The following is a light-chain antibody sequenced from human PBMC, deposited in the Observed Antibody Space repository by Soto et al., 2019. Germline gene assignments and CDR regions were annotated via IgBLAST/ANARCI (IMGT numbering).Light chain of an antibody. V-gene: IGKV1-5*03. CDR2: KAS. J-gene: IGKJ1*01. CDR3: QQYFTYSQM. Sequence: DIQMTQSPSTLSASVGDRVTITCRASQSIDSWLAWYQQKPGKAPKSLIYKASSLESGVPSRFSGCGSGTEFTLTISSLQPDDFATYYCQQYFTYSQMFGQGTKVEIK. CDR1: QSIDSW.